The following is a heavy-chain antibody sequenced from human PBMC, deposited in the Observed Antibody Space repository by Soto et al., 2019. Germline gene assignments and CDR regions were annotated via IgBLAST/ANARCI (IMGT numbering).Heavy chain of an antibody. J-gene: IGHJ4*02. CDR2: IDWVDSK. D-gene: IGHD1-26*01. Sequence: QITLKESGPTLVKPTQTLTLTCTFSGFSLTTDRVGVGWIRHPPGEALEWLAVIDWVDSKAYRPSLESRLTITQDTSKNPVAPTMSIMDSLDTATYYCAHAYGGRCLDWGQGTLVTVSS. CDR3: AHAYGGRCLD. V-gene: IGHV2-5*02. CDR1: GFSLTTDRVG.